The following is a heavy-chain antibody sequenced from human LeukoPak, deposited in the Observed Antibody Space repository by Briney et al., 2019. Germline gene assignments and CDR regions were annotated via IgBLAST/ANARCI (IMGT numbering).Heavy chain of an antibody. CDR3: AREGVGNNKNFDY. CDR2: IHPNSDGA. Sequence: ASVKVSCKASGYTFTGFYFHWVRQAPGQGLEWVGCIHPNSDGATYAQRLQGRVTMTRDTSISTAYMELDRLRSDDTAVYYCAREGVGNNKNFDYWGQGTLVTVSS. D-gene: IGHD1-26*01. J-gene: IGHJ4*02. V-gene: IGHV1-2*02. CDR1: GYTFTGFY.